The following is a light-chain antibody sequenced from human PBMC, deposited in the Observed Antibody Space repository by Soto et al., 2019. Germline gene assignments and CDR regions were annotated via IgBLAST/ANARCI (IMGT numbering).Light chain of an antibody. CDR1: QSSSTF. CDR2: GAS. CDR3: QQSYRTLLI. J-gene: IGKJ4*01. Sequence: DIELTQSPSSLSASVGYRVTITCRASQSSSTFLNWYQHKRGKVPKLLIHGASSLQSGVPFRFTGIISGTAFSLTISGLQPDDTATYYCQQSYRTLLIFGGGTKVEI. V-gene: IGKV1-39*01.